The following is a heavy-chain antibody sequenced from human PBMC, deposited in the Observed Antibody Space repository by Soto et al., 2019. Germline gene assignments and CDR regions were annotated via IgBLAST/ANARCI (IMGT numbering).Heavy chain of an antibody. CDR1: GGSISSGGYY. D-gene: IGHD2-2*01. J-gene: IGHJ5*02. CDR3: ARDVVPAAMFDP. Sequence: SETLSLTCTVSGGSISSGGYYWSWIRQHPGKGLEWIGYIYYSGSTYYNPSLKSRVTISVDTSKNQFSLKLSSVTAADTAVYYCARDVVPAAMFDPWGQGTLVTVSS. V-gene: IGHV4-31*03. CDR2: IYYSGST.